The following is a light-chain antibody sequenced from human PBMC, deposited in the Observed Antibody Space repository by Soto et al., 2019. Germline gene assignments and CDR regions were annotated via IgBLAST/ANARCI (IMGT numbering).Light chain of an antibody. J-gene: IGKJ1*01. V-gene: IGKV3-15*01. Sequence: EIVLTQSPGTVSLSPGERATLSCRASQSVSSSYLAWYQQKPGQAPRLLIHGASTRATGFPARFSGSGSGTDFTLTISSLQSEDFAVYYCQQYNNWPWTFGQGTKVDI. CDR3: QQYNNWPWT. CDR2: GAS. CDR1: QSVSSSY.